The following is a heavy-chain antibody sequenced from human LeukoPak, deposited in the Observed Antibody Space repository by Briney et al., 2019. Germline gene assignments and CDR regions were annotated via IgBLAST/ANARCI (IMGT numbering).Heavy chain of an antibody. D-gene: IGHD3-10*01. J-gene: IGHJ5*02. Sequence: SETLSLTCTVSGGSISSYYWSWIRQPPGKGLEWTGYIYYSGSTNYNPSLKSRVTISVDTSKNQFSLKLSSVTAADTAVYYCARHLWFGELFFDPWGQGTLVTVSS. V-gene: IGHV4-59*08. CDR2: IYYSGST. CDR1: GGSISSYY. CDR3: ARHLWFGELFFDP.